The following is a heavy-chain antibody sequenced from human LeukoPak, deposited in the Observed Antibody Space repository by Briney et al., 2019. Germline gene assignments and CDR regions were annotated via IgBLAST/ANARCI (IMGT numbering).Heavy chain of an antibody. CDR1: GFTFSSYS. V-gene: IGHV3-48*02. D-gene: IGHD4-11*01. CDR3: ARDYAYSLDY. J-gene: IGHJ4*02. CDR2: MHTSSSSI. Sequence: PGGSLRLSCAASGFTFSSYSWNWVRQAPGKGLEWISYMHTSSSSISYADSVKGRFTISRDNAKNSLYLQMNSLRDEDTAVYYCARDYAYSLDYWGQGTLVTVSS.